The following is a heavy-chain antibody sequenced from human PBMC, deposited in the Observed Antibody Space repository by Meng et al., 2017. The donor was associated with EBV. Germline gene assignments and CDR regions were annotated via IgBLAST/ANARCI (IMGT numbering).Heavy chain of an antibody. J-gene: IGHJ4*02. CDR2: INTNTGNP. D-gene: IGHD3-22*01. CDR1: GYTFTSYA. Sequence: QVQLLQSGSELKKPGASVKVSCKASGYTFTSYAINWVRPAPGQGLEWMGWINTNTGNPTYAQGFTGRFVFSLDTSVSTAYLQISSLKAEDTAVYYCAREGVGYYDSSGLSSYFDYWGQGTLVTVSS. CDR3: AREGVGYYDSSGLSSYFDY. V-gene: IGHV7-4-1*02.